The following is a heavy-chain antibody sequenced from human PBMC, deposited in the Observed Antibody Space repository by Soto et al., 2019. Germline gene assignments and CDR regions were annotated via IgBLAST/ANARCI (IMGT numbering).Heavy chain of an antibody. V-gene: IGHV4-4*07. CDR1: SDSISGLY. J-gene: IGHJ4*02. Sequence: QVQLQESGPGLVRPSETLSLRGTVSSDSISGLYWTWIRQPAGKGLEWIGRIYSSGETNYNPSLPGRVIMSSDTSKNQFSLNLTSVTAADTAVYYCARASQCKSYFDCFACLDYWGQGTLVTVSS. CDR3: ARASQCKSYFDCFACLDY. D-gene: IGHD3-9*01. CDR2: IYSSGET.